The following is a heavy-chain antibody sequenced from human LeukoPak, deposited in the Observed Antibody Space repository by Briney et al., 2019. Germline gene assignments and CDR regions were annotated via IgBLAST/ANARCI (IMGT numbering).Heavy chain of an antibody. CDR3: AKPRSLWLGAYYFDY. J-gene: IGHJ4*02. D-gene: IGHD3-10*01. Sequence: PGGSLRLSCAASGFTFSDYYMSWIRQAAWKGLEGVSYICSSVSTIDSADSVKVRVTISRDKAKHSLYLQMNSPRAADTAVYYCAKPRSLWLGAYYFDYSGQGTLVTVSS. CDR1: GFTFSDYY. CDR2: ICSSVSTI. V-gene: IGHV3-11*01.